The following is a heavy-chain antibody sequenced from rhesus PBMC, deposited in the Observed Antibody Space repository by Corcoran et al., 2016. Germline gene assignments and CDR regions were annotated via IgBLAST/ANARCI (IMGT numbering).Heavy chain of an antibody. D-gene: IGHD6-25*01. J-gene: IGHJ4*01. Sequence: QVQLQESGPGLVKPSETLSLTCAVSGYSISSGYYWGWIRQPPGKGLDYIGYISGSSGSTYYNPSLKSRVTISKDTSKNQLSLKLSSVTAADTAVYYCARRRQLASFDYWGQGVLVTVSS. CDR3: ARRRQLASFDY. CDR2: ISGSSGST. V-gene: IGHV4-99*01. CDR1: GYSISSGYY.